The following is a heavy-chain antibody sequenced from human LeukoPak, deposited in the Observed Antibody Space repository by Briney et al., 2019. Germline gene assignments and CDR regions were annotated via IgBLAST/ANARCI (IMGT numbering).Heavy chain of an antibody. Sequence: PSETLSLTCAVYGGSFSGYYWSWIRQPPGKGLGWIGEINHSGSTNYNPSLKSRVTISVDTSKNQFSLKLSSVTAADTAVYYCARLRLVVPAAKLRRYYYMDVWGKGTTVTISS. D-gene: IGHD2-2*01. CDR3: ARLRLVVPAAKLRRYYYMDV. CDR2: INHSGST. CDR1: GGSFSGYY. V-gene: IGHV4-34*01. J-gene: IGHJ6*03.